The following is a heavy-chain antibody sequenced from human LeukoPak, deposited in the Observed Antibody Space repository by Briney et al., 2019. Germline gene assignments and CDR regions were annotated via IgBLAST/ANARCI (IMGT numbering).Heavy chain of an antibody. CDR2: INPNSGGT. J-gene: IGHJ4*02. D-gene: IGHD4-17*01. Sequence: ASVKVSCKASGYTFTGYYMHWVRQAPGQGLEWMGWINPNSGGTNYAQKFQGRVTMTRDTSISTAYMELSRLRSDDTAVCYCARGANYGDYSGFFNWGQGTLVTVSS. CDR3: ARGANYGDYSGFFN. V-gene: IGHV1-2*02. CDR1: GYTFTGYY.